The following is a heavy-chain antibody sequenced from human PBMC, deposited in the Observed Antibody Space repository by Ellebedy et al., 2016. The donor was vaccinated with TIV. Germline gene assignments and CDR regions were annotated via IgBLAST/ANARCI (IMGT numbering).Heavy chain of an antibody. D-gene: IGHD6-19*01. CDR2: ISAYNRST. Sequence: AASVKVSCKASGYTFTSYGVSWVRQAPGQGLEWMGWISAYNRSTNYAQKLQGRVTMTTDTSTSTAYMELRSLRSDDTAVYYSARNHSSGGYFFSDYWGQGTLVTVSS. V-gene: IGHV1-18*04. CDR3: ARNHSSGGYFFSDY. CDR1: GYTFTSYG. J-gene: IGHJ4*02.